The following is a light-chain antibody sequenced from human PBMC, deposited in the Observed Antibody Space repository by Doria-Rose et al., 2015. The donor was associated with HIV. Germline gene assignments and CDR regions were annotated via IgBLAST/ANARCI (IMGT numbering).Light chain of an antibody. V-gene: IGKV3-20*01. Sequence: TQSPGTLSLSPGERATPSCRASQSFSSTYLAWYQQKPGQAPSLLIYDGSTRATGISDRFSASGSGTDFTLTINRLEPEDLALYYCHQYGTSWTFGQGTKVEI. CDR1: QSFSSTY. J-gene: IGKJ1*01. CDR3: HQYGTSWT. CDR2: DGS.